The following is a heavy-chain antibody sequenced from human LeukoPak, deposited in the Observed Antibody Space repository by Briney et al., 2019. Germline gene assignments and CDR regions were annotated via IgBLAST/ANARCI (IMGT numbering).Heavy chain of an antibody. CDR1: DGSISSGGYY. J-gene: IGHJ4*02. CDR2: IYYSGST. CDR3: ARTMVRGVISCFDY. D-gene: IGHD3-10*01. V-gene: IGHV4-31*03. Sequence: SSETLSLTCTVSDGSISSGGYYWSWIRQHPGKGLAWIGYIYYSGSTYYNPSLKSRVTISVDTSKNQFSLKLSSVTAADTAVHYCARTMVRGVISCFDYWGQGALVTVSS.